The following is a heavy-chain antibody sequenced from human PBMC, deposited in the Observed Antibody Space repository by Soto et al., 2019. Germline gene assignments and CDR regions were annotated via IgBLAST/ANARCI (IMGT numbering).Heavy chain of an antibody. CDR1: GGSISSYY. CDR2: IYYSGST. CDR3: ARARGGYLDY. D-gene: IGHD2-15*01. V-gene: IGHV4-59*01. Sequence: SETLSLTCTVSGGSISSYYWSWIRQPPGKGLEWIGYIYYSGSTNYNPSLKSRVTISVDTSKNQFSLKLSSVTAADTAVYYCARARGGYLDYRGQGTLVTVSS. J-gene: IGHJ4*02.